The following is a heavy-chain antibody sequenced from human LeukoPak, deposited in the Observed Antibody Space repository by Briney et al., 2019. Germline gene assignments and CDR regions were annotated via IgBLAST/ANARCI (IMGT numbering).Heavy chain of an antibody. CDR3: AREYSSSSNRLWYFDY. J-gene: IGHJ4*02. D-gene: IGHD6-6*01. CDR2: INPNSGGT. V-gene: IGHV1-2*02. Sequence: ASVKVSCKSSGYTFNNFAISWVRQAPGQGLEWMGWINPNSGGTNYAQKFQGRVTMTRDTSISTAYMELSRLRSDDTAVYYCAREYSSSSNRLWYFDYWGQGTLVTVSS. CDR1: GYTFNNFA.